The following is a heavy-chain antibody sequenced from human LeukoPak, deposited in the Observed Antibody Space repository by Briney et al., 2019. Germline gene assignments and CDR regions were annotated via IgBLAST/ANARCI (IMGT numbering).Heavy chain of an antibody. V-gene: IGHV4-39*01. CDR1: GGSISISNYY. Sequence: SETLSLTCSVSGGSISISNYYWGWIRQPPGKGLEWIGTIHHTGSTYYNPSLRSRVTVSVDTSNNQFSLKVTSVTAADTAIYYCARHPSGSSFDYWGQGTLVAVSA. CDR3: ARHPSGSSFDY. J-gene: IGHJ4*02. CDR2: IHHTGST. D-gene: IGHD1-26*01.